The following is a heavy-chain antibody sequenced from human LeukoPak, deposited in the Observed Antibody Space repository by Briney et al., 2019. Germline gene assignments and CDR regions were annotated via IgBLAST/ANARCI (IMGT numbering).Heavy chain of an antibody. CDR2: FFYSGTTTST. CDR3: ATGRYSNADEY. CDR1: GGSITAYY. V-gene: IGHV4-59*01. J-gene: IGHJ4*01. Sequence: SETLSLTCDFSGGSITAYYWTWIRQPPGKGLEWIGYFFYSGTTTSTNYNPSLRSRVTISLDVSRNQFSLQLTSVTAPDAAVYYCATGRYSNADEYWGHGTLVTV. D-gene: IGHD5-18*01.